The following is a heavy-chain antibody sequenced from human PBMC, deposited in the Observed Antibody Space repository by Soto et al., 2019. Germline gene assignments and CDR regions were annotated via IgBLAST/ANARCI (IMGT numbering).Heavy chain of an antibody. CDR3: AGLTTYYDSSGST. CDR1: WGTFSIYA. D-gene: IGHD3-22*01. Sequence: SVXVSFKASWGTFSIYAIICFLQAPGQGLEWMGGIIPIFGTANYAQKFQGRVTITADESKSTAYMELSGLRSEDTAVYYCAGLTTYYDSSGSTWGQGTMV. CDR2: IIPIFGTA. J-gene: IGHJ3*01. V-gene: IGHV1-69*01.